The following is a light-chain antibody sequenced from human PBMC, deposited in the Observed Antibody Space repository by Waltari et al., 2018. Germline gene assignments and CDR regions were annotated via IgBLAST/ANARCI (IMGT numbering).Light chain of an antibody. CDR2: EES. CDR3: QYDDFSMSST. J-gene: IGKJ5*01. Sequence: DIQVTQSPSSLSVSVGDRVTITCQASQDISYYLNWYQQKPGKAPKLLIFEESNLAVGVPSRFSGSRCGADFSFTISSLQPEDIGTYYCQYDDFSMSSTFGQGTRLEIK. CDR1: QDISYY. V-gene: IGKV1-33*01.